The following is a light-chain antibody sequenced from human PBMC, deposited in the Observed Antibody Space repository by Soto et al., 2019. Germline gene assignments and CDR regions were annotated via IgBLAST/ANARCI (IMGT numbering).Light chain of an antibody. CDR2: DVS. CDR3: SSYTSSSTYV. CDR1: SSDVGSYTY. V-gene: IGLV2-14*01. J-gene: IGLJ1*01. Sequence: QSALTQPASVSGSPGQSIAISCTGTSSDVGSYTYVSWYQQHPGKAPKLMIFDVSNRPSGVSDRFSGSKSGNTASLTISGLQADDEADYYCSSYTSSSTYVFGTGTKVTVL.